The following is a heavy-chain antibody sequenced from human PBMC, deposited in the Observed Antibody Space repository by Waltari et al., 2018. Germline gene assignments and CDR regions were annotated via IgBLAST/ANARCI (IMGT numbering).Heavy chain of an antibody. V-gene: IGHV3-7*01. J-gene: IGHJ4*02. D-gene: IGHD3-3*01. Sequence: EVQLVDSGGGLVQPGGSLRLSCAASGFTFISYWLSWVRQAPGQWLEWVANIKQDGSEKYYVDSVKGRFTISRDNAKNSLYLQMNSLRAEDTAVYYCARERGDHDFWSGYYLFDYWGQGTLVTVSS. CDR3: ARERGDHDFWSGYYLFDY. CDR2: IKQDGSEK. CDR1: GFTFISYW.